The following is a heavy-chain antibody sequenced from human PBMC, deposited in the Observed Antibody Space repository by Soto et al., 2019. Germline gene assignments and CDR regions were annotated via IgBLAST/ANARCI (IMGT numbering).Heavy chain of an antibody. V-gene: IGHV1-18*04. CDR3: ARIIAAADSSNWFDP. CDR1: GYTFTSYG. J-gene: IGHJ5*02. CDR2: ISAYNGNT. D-gene: IGHD6-13*01. Sequence: ASVKVSCKASGYTFTSYGISWVRQAPGQGLEWMGWISAYNGNTNYAQKLQGRVTMTTDTSTSTAYMELRSLRSDDTAVYYCARIIAAADSSNWFDPWGQRTLVTVSS.